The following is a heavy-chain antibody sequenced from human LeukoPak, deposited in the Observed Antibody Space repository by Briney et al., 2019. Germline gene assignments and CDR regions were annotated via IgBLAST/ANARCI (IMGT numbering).Heavy chain of an antibody. CDR2: ISSSGSTI. Sequence: GGSLRPSCAASGFTFSDYYMSWIRQAPGKGLEWVSYISSSGSTIYYADSVKGRFTISRDNAKNSLYLQMNSLRAEDTAVYYCARAFIPPYGDYPDYWGQGTLVTVSS. CDR3: ARAFIPPYGDYPDY. D-gene: IGHD4/OR15-4a*01. J-gene: IGHJ4*02. V-gene: IGHV3-11*01. CDR1: GFTFSDYY.